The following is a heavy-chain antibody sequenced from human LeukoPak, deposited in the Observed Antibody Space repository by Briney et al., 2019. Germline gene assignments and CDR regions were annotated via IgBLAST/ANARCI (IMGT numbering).Heavy chain of an antibody. CDR3: ARGDPGDD. J-gene: IGHJ4*02. V-gene: IGHV3-74*01. CDR1: GFTFSSFA. CDR2: INRDGSFT. Sequence: GGSLRLSCAASGFTFSSFAMNWVRQAPGKGLVWVSRINRDGSFTNYADSVKGRFTISRDNAKNTVYLQMNSLRGEDTAAYYCARGDPGDDWGQGTLVTVSS.